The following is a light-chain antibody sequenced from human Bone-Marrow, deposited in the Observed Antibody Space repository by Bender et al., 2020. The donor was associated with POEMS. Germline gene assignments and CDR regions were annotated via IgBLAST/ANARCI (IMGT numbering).Light chain of an antibody. CDR1: SSNIGNHG. CDR3: SAWDDSLGGWV. J-gene: IGLJ3*02. Sequence: QSVLTQTPSVSGAPGQRVTISCSGSSSNIGNHGVNWYQQLPGEAPKLLIYYDDLLTPGVSDRFSASKSGTSAYLAISELQSEDEALYYCSAWDDSLGGWVFGGGTKLTVL. V-gene: IGLV1-36*01. CDR2: YDD.